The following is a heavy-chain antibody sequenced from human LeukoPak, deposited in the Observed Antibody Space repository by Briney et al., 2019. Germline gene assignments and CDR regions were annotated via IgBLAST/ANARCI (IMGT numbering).Heavy chain of an antibody. V-gene: IGHV1-2*02. J-gene: IGHJ5*02. CDR3: ATALNVVASGENWFDP. CDR1: GYTFTGYY. Sequence: ASVKVSCKASGYTFTGYYMHWVRQAPGQGLEWMGWINPNSGGTNYAQKFQGRVTMTEDTSTDTAYMELSSLRSEDTAVYYCATALNVVASGENWFDPWGQGTLVTVSS. CDR2: INPNSGGT. D-gene: IGHD2-21*01.